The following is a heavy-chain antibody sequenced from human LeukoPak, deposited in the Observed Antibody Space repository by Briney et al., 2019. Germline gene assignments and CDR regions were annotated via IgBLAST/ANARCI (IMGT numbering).Heavy chain of an antibody. Sequence: PGGSLRLSCAASGFTFSSYGMNWVRQAPGKGLEWVSGISGSGGNTNYADSVKGRFIISRDNSKNTLYLQMNSLRAEDTAVYYCAKTPSGTWAYYFDYWGQGTLVTVSS. CDR3: AKTPSGTWAYYFDY. J-gene: IGHJ4*02. V-gene: IGHV3-23*01. D-gene: IGHD6-25*01. CDR2: ISGSGGNT. CDR1: GFTFSSYG.